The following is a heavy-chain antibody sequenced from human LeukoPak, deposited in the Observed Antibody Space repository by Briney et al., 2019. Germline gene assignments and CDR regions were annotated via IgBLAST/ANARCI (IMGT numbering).Heavy chain of an antibody. J-gene: IGHJ4*02. CDR3: ARGGLGYDSSGYPFDY. V-gene: IGHV1-69*01. CDR1: GGTFSNYA. Sequence: SVKVSCKASGGTFSNYAISWVRQAPGQGLEWMGGIIPIFGTANYAQKFQGRVTITADESTSTAYMELSSLRSEDTAVYYCARGGLGYDSSGYPFDYWGQGTLVTVSS. CDR2: IIPIFGTA. D-gene: IGHD3-22*01.